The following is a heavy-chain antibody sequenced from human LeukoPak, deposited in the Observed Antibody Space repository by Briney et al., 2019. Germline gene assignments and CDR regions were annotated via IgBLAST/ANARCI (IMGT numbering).Heavy chain of an antibody. D-gene: IGHD6-19*01. CDR3: TRGRRSDSSGPPYFDY. CDR1: GFTFSSYW. V-gene: IGHV3-7*01. Sequence: GGSLRLSCAASGFTFSSYWMSWVRQAPGKGLEWVADIQQDGSEKYYVDSVKGRFTISRDNSQNSLYLQMNSLRAEDTAVYYGTRGRRSDSSGPPYFDYWGQGPLVTVSS. J-gene: IGHJ4*02. CDR2: IQQDGSEK.